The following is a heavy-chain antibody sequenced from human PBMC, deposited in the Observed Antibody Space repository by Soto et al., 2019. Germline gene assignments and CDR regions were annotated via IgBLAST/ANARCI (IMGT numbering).Heavy chain of an antibody. D-gene: IGHD6-13*01. CDR1: GFTFSSYG. Sequence: QVQLVESGGGVVQPGRSLRLSCAASGFTFSSYGMHWVRQPPGKGLEWVAVIWFDRSNKHYADSVKGRFTISRDNSKNTLYLQMNSLRAEDTAVYYCAHSSSWYYFDYWGQGTRVTVSS. V-gene: IGHV3-33*01. CDR2: IWFDRSNK. J-gene: IGHJ4*02. CDR3: AHSSSWYYFDY.